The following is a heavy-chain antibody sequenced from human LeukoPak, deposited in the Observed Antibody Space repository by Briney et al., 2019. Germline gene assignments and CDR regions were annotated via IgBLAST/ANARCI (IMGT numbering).Heavy chain of an antibody. J-gene: IGHJ6*03. CDR1: GGSISSYY. CDR3: ARDKWLDRYYMDV. Sequence: SETLSLTCTVSGGSISSYYWSWIRQPAGKGLEWIGRIYNSGSTNYNPSLKSRVTMSVDTSKNQFSLTLSSVTAADTAVYYCARDKWLDRYYMDVWGKGTTVTVSS. V-gene: IGHV4-4*07. CDR2: IYNSGST. D-gene: IGHD3-22*01.